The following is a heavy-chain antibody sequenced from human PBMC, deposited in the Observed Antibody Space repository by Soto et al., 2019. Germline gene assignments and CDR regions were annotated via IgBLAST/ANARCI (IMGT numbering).Heavy chain of an antibody. CDR3: ANEDAWFGELPAFDI. V-gene: IGHV3-23*01. CDR1: GFTFSSYP. J-gene: IGHJ3*02. Sequence: GGSLRLSCTASGFTFSSYPMILVRQAPGKGLEWVSAISGSGGSTYYADSVKGRFTISRDNSKNTLYLQMNSLRAEDTAVYYCANEDAWFGELPAFDIWGQGILVTVS. CDR2: ISGSGGST. D-gene: IGHD3-10*01.